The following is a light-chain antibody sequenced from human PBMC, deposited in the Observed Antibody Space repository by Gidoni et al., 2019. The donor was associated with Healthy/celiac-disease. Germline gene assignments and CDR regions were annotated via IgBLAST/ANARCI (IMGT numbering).Light chain of an antibody. CDR3: QQRGNWPLT. CDR1: QSVSSY. Sequence: EIVLTQSPATLSLSPGERATLSCRASQSVSSYLAWYQQKPGQAPRLLIYDASNRATGIPARFSGSGSGTDFPLTISSLDPEDCAVYYCQQRGNWPLTFGGGTKVEIK. J-gene: IGKJ4*01. V-gene: IGKV3-11*01. CDR2: DAS.